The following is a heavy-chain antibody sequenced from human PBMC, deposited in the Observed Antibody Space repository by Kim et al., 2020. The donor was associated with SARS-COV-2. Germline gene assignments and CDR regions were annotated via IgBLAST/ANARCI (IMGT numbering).Heavy chain of an antibody. D-gene: IGHD6-6*01. CDR3: ARDSVRHFDS. CDR2: YN. J-gene: IGHJ4*02. Sequence: YNYSTVSVKSRITINPDTSQNQFSLQLNSVPPEDTAVYYCARDSVRHFDSWGQGTLVTVSS. V-gene: IGHV6-1*01.